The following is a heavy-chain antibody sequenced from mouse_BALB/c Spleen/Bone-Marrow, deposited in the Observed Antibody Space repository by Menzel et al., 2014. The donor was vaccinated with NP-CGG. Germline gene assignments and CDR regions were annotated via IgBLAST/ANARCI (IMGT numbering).Heavy chain of an antibody. CDR2: IYPGNSDT. J-gene: IGHJ2*01. Sequence: SGTVLARPGAAVKMSCKASGYTFXNYWMHWVKQRPGQGLEWIGTIYPGNSDTTYNQKFKGKAELTAVTSTSTAYMELSSLTNEDSAVYYCTTLARNNFDYWGQGTTLTDSS. CDR1: GYTFXNYW. V-gene: IGHV1-5*01. CDR3: TTLARNNFDY.